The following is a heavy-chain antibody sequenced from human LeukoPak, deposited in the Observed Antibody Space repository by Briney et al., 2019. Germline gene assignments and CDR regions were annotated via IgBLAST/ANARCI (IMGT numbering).Heavy chain of an antibody. CDR3: AQQVGYCSSGSCYFTY. D-gene: IGHD2-15*01. V-gene: IGHV3-23*01. CDR2: ISNTGGST. CDR1: GFSFNTYA. Sequence: GGSLRLSCAASGFSFNTYAMSWVRQAPGEGLEWVSAISNTGGSTYYADSVKGRFTISRDKSKNTLSLQMNSLRAEDTAVYYCAQQVGYCSSGSCYFTYWGQGTLVTVSS. J-gene: IGHJ1*01.